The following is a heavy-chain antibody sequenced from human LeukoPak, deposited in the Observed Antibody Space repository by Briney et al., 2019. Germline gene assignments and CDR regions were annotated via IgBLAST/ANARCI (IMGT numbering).Heavy chain of an antibody. D-gene: IGHD2-2*03. CDR3: AKDMDIVVVPAARVFDY. CDR1: GFTFSSYA. V-gene: IGHV3-23*01. J-gene: IGHJ4*02. Sequence: GGSLRLSCAASGFTFSSYAMSWVRQAPGKGLEWVSAISGSGGSTYYADSVKGRFTISRDNSKNTLYLQMNSLRAEDTAVYYCAKDMDIVVVPAARVFDYWGRGTLVAVSS. CDR2: ISGSGGST.